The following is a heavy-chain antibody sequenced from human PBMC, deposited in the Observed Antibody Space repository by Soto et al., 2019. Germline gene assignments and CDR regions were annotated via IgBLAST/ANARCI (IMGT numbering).Heavy chain of an antibody. D-gene: IGHD3-10*01. V-gene: IGHV4-30-4*01. Sequence: QVQLLESGPGLVMPSQTLSLTCTVSGGSISSGDYYWSWIRQPPGKGLEWIGNIYYSGSMYFNPSLKRGITISLDTSKNQFSLKLSSVTAADTAVYFCARIVSSGTSGNYHYNMDVWGQGTTVTVSS. CDR2: IYYSGSM. CDR1: GGSISSGDYY. CDR3: ARIVSSGTSGNYHYNMDV. J-gene: IGHJ6*02.